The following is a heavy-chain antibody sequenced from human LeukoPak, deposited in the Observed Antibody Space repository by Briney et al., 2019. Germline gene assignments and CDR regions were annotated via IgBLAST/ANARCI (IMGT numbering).Heavy chain of an antibody. CDR3: ARDWGRSGYYADY. Sequence: GGSLRLSCAASGFTFDDYAMHWVRQAPGKGLEWVSGISWNSGSIGYADSVKGRFTISRDNAKNSLYLQMNSLRAEDTAVYYCARDWGRSGYYADYWGQGTLVTVSS. D-gene: IGHD3-22*01. J-gene: IGHJ4*02. CDR2: ISWNSGSI. CDR1: GFTFDDYA. V-gene: IGHV3-9*01.